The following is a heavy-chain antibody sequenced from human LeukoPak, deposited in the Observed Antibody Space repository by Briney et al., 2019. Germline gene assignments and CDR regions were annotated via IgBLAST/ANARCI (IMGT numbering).Heavy chain of an antibody. CDR2: IRGKPYGGTT. Sequence: GGSLRLSCAASGFTVSSNYMSWLRQAPGKGLEWVGFIRGKPYGGTTEYAASVKGRFTISSDDSESIAYLQMNSLKTEDTAVYYCTRGSDTIFGVARDGFDYWGQGTLVTVSS. V-gene: IGHV3-49*03. CDR3: TRGSDTIFGVARDGFDY. D-gene: IGHD3-3*01. CDR1: GFTVSSNY. J-gene: IGHJ4*02.